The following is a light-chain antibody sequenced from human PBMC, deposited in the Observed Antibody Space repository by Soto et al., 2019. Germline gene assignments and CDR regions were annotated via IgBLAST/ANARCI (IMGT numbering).Light chain of an antibody. CDR2: GNN. CDR3: QSFDSSLSGSKV. J-gene: IGLJ2*01. Sequence: QSVLTQPPSLSGAPGQRVTISCTGSRSNIGAGYDVHWYQELPGTAPKLHIYGNNNRPSGVPDRFSGSKSGTSASLAITGLQTDDDADYYCQSFDSSLSGSKVFGGGTKLTVL. CDR1: RSNIGAGYD. V-gene: IGLV1-40*01.